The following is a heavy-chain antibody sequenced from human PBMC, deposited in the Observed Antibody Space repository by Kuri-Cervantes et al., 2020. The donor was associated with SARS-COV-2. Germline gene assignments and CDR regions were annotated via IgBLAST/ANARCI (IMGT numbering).Heavy chain of an antibody. CDR2: ISGSGGST. J-gene: IGHJ3*02. Sequence: GGSLRLSCAASGFTFSSYAMSWVRQAPGKGLEWVSAISGSGGSTYYADSVKGRFTISRDNSKNTLYLQMNSLRAEDTAVYYCAKEWVSSGYYADAFDIWGHVPRVTVSS. V-gene: IGHV3-23*01. CDR3: AKEWVSSGYYADAFDI. CDR1: GFTFSSYA. D-gene: IGHD3-22*01.